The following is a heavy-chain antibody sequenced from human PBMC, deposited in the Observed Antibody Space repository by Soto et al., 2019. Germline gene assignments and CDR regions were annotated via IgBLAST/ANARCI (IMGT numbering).Heavy chain of an antibody. CDR3: ARGLITGSHYSGGWYYFDS. J-gene: IGHJ4*02. D-gene: IGHD6-19*01. CDR2: INQSGST. Sequence: SETLSLTCAVYGKSFSGYIWTWIRQTPGKGLQWNRQINQSGSTSYNPSLKSQVTISVHTSNSQFSLELNSVTTTDTAVYYCARGLITGSHYSGGWYYFDSWGQGTQVTVS. V-gene: IGHV4-34*01. CDR1: GKSFSGYI.